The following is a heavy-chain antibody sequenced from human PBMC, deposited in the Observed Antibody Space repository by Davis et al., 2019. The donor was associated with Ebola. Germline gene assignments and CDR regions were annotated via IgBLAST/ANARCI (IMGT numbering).Heavy chain of an antibody. CDR2: TYYRSKWYN. CDR3: ARHTSFGELLFFDYFDY. J-gene: IGHJ4*02. CDR1: GDSVSSNSAA. Sequence: MPSETLSLTCALSGDSVSSNSAAWNWIRQSPSRCLEWLGRTYYRSKWYNDYAVSVKSRITINPDTSKNQFSLQLNSVTPEDTAVYYCARHTSFGELLFFDYFDYWGQGTLVTVSS. V-gene: IGHV6-1*01. D-gene: IGHD3-10*01.